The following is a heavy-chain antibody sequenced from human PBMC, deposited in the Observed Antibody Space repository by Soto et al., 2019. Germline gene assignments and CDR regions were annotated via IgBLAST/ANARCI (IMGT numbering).Heavy chain of an antibody. CDR3: ARDFASHCFDY. J-gene: IGHJ4*02. D-gene: IGHD2-2*01. V-gene: IGHV3-21*01. CDR2: ISSSSSYI. CDR1: GFTFSSYS. Sequence: EVQLVESGGGLVKPGGSLRLSCAASGFTFSSYSMNWVRQAPGKGLEWVSSISSSSSYIYYADSVKGRFTISRDNAKNSLDLQMNSLRAEDTAVYYCARDFASHCFDYWGQGTLVTVSS.